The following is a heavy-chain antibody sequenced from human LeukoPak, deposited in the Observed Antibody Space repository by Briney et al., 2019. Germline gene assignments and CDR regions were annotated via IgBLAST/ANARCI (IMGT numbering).Heavy chain of an antibody. D-gene: IGHD3-22*01. CDR1: GFTFSSYW. CDR3: ARDHYYDSSGYYPHLYYYGMDV. J-gene: IGHJ6*02. CDR2: IKQDGSEK. V-gene: IGHV3-7*01. Sequence: GGSLRLSCAASGFTFSSYWMSWVRQAPGKGLEWVANIKQDGSEKYYVDSVEGRFTISRDNAKNSLYLQMNSLRAEDTAVYYCARDHYYDSSGYYPHLYYYGMDVWGQGTTVTVSS.